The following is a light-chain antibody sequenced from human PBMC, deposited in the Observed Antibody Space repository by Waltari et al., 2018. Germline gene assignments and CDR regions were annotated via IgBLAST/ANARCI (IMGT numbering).Light chain of an antibody. J-gene: IGLJ2*01. Sequence: QSALTQPAPISGSPGQAIPHPCHGTDNYLATYNFVSWFPQHPGNVPKLIIYDVTLRPSGFSYRFSGSKSGNTASLSISALQAEDEAGYYCSSYTTRGTVVFGGGTTLTV. CDR2: DVT. CDR1: DNYLATYNF. CDR3: SSYTTRGTVV. V-gene: IGLV2-14*01.